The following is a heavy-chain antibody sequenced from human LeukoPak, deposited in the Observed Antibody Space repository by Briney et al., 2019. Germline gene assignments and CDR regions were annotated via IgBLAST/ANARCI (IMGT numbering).Heavy chain of an antibody. CDR1: GFTFNTYG. J-gene: IGHJ4*02. D-gene: IGHD3-16*01. Sequence: GGSLKLSCTASGFTFNTYGMTWVRQAPGQGLEWVSAITTSSGSAYYGESVKGRFTISRDNSRNTLYLQMNSLRVDDTAVYYCARDLCWGSVDDWGQGTLVTVYS. V-gene: IGHV3-23*01. CDR3: ARDLCWGSVDD. CDR2: ITTSSGSA.